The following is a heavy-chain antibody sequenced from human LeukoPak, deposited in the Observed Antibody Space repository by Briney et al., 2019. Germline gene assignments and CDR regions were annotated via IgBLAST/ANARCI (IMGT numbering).Heavy chain of an antibody. D-gene: IGHD5-12*01. J-gene: IGHJ4*02. Sequence: SETLSLTCTVSGYSISSGYYRGWIRQPPGKGLEWIGSIYHSGSTYYNPSLKSRVTISVDTSKNQFSLKLSSVTAADTAVYYCARGGATFDYWGQGTLVTVSS. CDR2: IYHSGST. V-gene: IGHV4-38-2*02. CDR3: ARGGATFDY. CDR1: GYSISSGYY.